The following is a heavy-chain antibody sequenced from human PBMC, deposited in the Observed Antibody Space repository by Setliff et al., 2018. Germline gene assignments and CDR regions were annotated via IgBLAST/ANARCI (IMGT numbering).Heavy chain of an antibody. CDR2: INQSGSA. CDR1: GGSFSGYQ. J-gene: IGHJ4*02. D-gene: IGHD7-27*01. Sequence: SETLSLTCGVHGGSFSGYQWTWIRQPPGKGLEWIGEINQSGSANYNPSLKSRASLSVDTSEKQLSLTLNSVTVADTAVYYCAKFGPLDLTGDWAFDNWGQGTLVTVSS. CDR3: AKFGPLDLTGDWAFDN. V-gene: IGHV4-34*01.